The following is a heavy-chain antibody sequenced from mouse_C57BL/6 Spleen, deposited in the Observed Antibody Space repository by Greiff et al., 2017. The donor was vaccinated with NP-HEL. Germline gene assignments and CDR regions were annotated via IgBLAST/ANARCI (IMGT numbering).Heavy chain of an antibody. Sequence: VQLQQSGPGLVKPSQSLSLTCSVTGYSITSGYYWNWIRQFPGNKLEWMGYISYDGSNNYNPSLKNRISITRDTSKNQFFLKLNSVTTEDTATYYCARETTVVARYFDVWGTGTTVTVSS. J-gene: IGHJ1*03. CDR2: ISYDGSN. D-gene: IGHD1-1*01. CDR1: GYSITSGYY. CDR3: ARETTVVARYFDV. V-gene: IGHV3-6*01.